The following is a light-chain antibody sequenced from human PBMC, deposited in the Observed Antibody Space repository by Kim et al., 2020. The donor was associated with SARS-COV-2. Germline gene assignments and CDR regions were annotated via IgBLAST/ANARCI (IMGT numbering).Light chain of an antibody. CDR3: NSRDSNDNVV. CDR1: RLRNYY. J-gene: IGLJ2*01. Sequence: VALGKTLRIKCQGDRLRNYYATRYQQQPGQAPILVIYGKNNRPSGIPDRFSGSSSGNTASLTITGTQAGDEADYYCNSRDSNDNVVFGGGTQLTVL. CDR2: GKN. V-gene: IGLV3-19*01.